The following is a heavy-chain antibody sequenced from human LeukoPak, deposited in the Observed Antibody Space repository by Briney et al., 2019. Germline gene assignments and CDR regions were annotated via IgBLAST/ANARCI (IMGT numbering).Heavy chain of an antibody. CDR2: IYYSGST. D-gene: IGHD6-6*01. V-gene: IGHV4-59*08. J-gene: IGHJ4*02. CDR3: ARHAGIAAPPGY. Sequence: PSETLSLTCTVSGGSISSYYWSWIRQPPGKGLEWIGYIYYSGSTNYNPSLKSRVTISVDTSKNQFSLKLGSVTAADTAVYYCARHAGIAAPPGYWGQGTLVTVSS. CDR1: GGSISSYY.